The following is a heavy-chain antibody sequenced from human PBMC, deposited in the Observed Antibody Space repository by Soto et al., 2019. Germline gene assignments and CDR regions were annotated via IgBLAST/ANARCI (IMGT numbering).Heavy chain of an antibody. Sequence: QVQLVESGGGVVQPGRSLRLSCAASGFTFSSYGMHWVRQAPGKGLEWVAVIWYDGSNKYYADSVKGRFTISRDNSKNTLYLQMNSLSAEDTAVYYCARDRVGATYYYYGMDVWGQGTTVTVSS. CDR1: GFTFSSYG. D-gene: IGHD1-26*01. CDR3: ARDRVGATYYYYGMDV. V-gene: IGHV3-33*01. CDR2: IWYDGSNK. J-gene: IGHJ6*02.